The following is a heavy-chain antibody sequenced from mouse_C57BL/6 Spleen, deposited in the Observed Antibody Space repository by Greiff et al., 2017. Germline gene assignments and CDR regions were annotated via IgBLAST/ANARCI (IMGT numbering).Heavy chain of an antibody. CDR3: ARGTKEYAMDD. CDR1: GYTFTSYW. CDR2: IDPSDSYT. D-gene: IGHD1-3*01. V-gene: IGHV1-69*01. J-gene: IGHJ4*01. Sequence: QVQLQQPGAELVMPGASVKLSCKASGYTFTSYWMHWVKQRPGQGLEWIGEIDPSDSYTNYNQKFKGKSTLTVDKSSSTAYMQLSSLTSEDSAVYDCARGTKEYAMDDWGKGTTVTVSS.